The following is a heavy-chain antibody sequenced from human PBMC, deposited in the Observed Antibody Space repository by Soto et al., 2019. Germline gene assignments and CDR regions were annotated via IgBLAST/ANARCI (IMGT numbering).Heavy chain of an antibody. V-gene: IGHV1-46*03. J-gene: IGHJ4*02. CDR1: GYTFTSYY. D-gene: IGHD3-10*01. Sequence: GASVKVSCKASGYTFTSYYMHWVRQAPGQGLEWMGIINPSGGSTSYAQKFQGRVTMTRDTSTSTVYMELSSLRSEDTAVYYCARDLTVRGGINYYFDYWGQGTLATVSS. CDR2: INPSGGST. CDR3: ARDLTVRGGINYYFDY.